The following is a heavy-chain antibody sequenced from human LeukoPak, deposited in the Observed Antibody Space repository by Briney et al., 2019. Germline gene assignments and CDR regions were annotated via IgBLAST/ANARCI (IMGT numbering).Heavy chain of an antibody. D-gene: IGHD1-26*01. CDR1: GYTLTELS. Sequence: ASVKVSCKVSGYTLTELSMHLVRQAPGKGLEWMGGFDPEDGETIYAQKFQGRVTMTEDTSTDTAYMELSSLRSEDTAVYYCATDLNSGSYPGYWGQGTLVTVSS. CDR2: FDPEDGET. V-gene: IGHV1-24*01. J-gene: IGHJ4*02. CDR3: ATDLNSGSYPGY.